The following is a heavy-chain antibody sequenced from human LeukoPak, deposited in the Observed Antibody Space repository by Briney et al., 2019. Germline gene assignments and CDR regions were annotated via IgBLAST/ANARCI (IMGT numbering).Heavy chain of an antibody. Sequence: PSETLSLTCTVSGGSISNSGYYWGWIRQPPGKALEWIVNIYYSGSTYYSPSLKSRVTISVDTSKNQFSLKLSSVTAADTAVYYCAKTYYYDPFDYWGQGTLVTVSS. CDR1: GGSISNSGYY. CDR2: IYYSGST. J-gene: IGHJ4*02. CDR3: AKTYYYDPFDY. V-gene: IGHV4-39*01. D-gene: IGHD3-22*01.